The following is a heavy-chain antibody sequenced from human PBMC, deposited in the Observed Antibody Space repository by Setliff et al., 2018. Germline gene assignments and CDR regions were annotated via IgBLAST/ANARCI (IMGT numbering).Heavy chain of an antibody. J-gene: IGHJ5*02. D-gene: IGHD3-22*01. CDR1: GFSISSGYY. Sequence: SETLSLTCAVSGFSISSGYYWGWIRQPPGKGLEWIVNIHHSGKAYYNPSLKSRVTMSVDTSKNQFSLKLTSLNAADSAVYYCARASHSYGSPNWFDPWGPGTLVTVS. V-gene: IGHV4-38-2*01. CDR3: ARASHSYGSPNWFDP. CDR2: IHHSGKA.